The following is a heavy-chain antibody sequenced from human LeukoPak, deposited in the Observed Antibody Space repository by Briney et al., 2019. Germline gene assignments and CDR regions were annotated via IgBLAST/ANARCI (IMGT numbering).Heavy chain of an antibody. V-gene: IGHV3-30-3*01. CDR1: GFTISSYN. CDR2: ISYDGSDK. D-gene: IGHD5-12*01. Sequence: GGSLRLSCAASGFTISSYNMHWVRQAPGKGLEWAAVISYDGSDKYYADSVKGLFTTSRDNSKNSLYLQMNSLRTEDTAVYYCARDLAGYGGAFDIWGQGTMVTVS. CDR3: ARDLAGYGGAFDI. J-gene: IGHJ3*02.